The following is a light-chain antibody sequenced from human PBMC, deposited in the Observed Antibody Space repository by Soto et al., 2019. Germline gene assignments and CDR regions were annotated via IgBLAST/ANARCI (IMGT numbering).Light chain of an antibody. CDR2: DAS. CDR1: QSVSGW. V-gene: IGKV1-5*01. J-gene: IGKJ1*01. CDR3: QQYETFSGT. Sequence: DIPITQSPSTLPASVEDTVTVTSLASQSVSGWLAWYQQKPGEAPKLLIYDASALPRGVPSRFSGSGSGKKFTLTIASLQPDDFATYYCQQYETFSGTFGPGTKV.